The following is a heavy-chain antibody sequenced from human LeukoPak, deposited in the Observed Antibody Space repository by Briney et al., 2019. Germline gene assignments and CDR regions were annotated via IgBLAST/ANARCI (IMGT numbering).Heavy chain of an antibody. Sequence: TSETLSLTCTVSGGSISSSSYYWGWIRQPPGKGLEWIGSIYYSGSTNYNPSLKSRVTISVDTSKNQFSLKLSSVTAADTAVYYCAGIRFAYCSSTSCYRGGDYWGQGTLVTVSP. J-gene: IGHJ4*02. CDR1: GGSISSSSYY. V-gene: IGHV4-39*07. CDR2: IYYSGST. D-gene: IGHD2-2*01. CDR3: AGIRFAYCSSTSCYRGGDY.